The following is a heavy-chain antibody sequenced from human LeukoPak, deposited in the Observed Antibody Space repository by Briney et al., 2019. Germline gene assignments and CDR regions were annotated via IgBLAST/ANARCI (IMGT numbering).Heavy chain of an antibody. Sequence: PSETLSLTCTVSGGSISSYYWSWIRQPPGKGLEWIGYIYYSGSTNYNPSLKSRVTISVDTSKNQFSLKLSSVTAADTAVYYCARHYSGYDFDYWGQGTLVTVSS. CDR3: ARHYSGYDFDY. J-gene: IGHJ4*02. V-gene: IGHV4-59*08. CDR2: IYYSGST. D-gene: IGHD5-12*01. CDR1: GGSISSYY.